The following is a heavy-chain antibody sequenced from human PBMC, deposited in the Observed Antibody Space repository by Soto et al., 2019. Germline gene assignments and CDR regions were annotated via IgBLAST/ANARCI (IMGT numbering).Heavy chain of an antibody. D-gene: IGHD6-13*01. J-gene: IGHJ4*02. CDR3: ITDGAKMAVAGYGY. V-gene: IGHV3-15*07. CDR1: GFTFINSW. Sequence: GGSLRLSCAASGFTFINSWMNWVLQAPGKGLEWVGRIKRKADGGATDSAAPVKGRFTISRDDSKNTLYLQMNSLKTEDTAVYYCITDGAKMAVAGYGYWGQGALVTVSS. CDR2: IKRKADGGAT.